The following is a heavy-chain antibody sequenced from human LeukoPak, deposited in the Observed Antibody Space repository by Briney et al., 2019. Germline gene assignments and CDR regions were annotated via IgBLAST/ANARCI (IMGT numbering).Heavy chain of an antibody. Sequence: SETLSLTCAVYGGSVSGHYWSWIRQPPGGGLEWIGEINHSGIRNYNPSLQSRVTMSVDTSKNQFSLKVTSMTAADSAMYYCARRYCSDGSCFSEEYWGQGTPVTVSS. D-gene: IGHD2-15*01. V-gene: IGHV4-34*01. CDR2: INHSGIR. J-gene: IGHJ4*02. CDR3: ARRYCSDGSCFSEEY. CDR1: GGSVSGHY.